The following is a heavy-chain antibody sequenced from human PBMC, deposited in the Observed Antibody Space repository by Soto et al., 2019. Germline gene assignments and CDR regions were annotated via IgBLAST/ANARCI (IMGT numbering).Heavy chain of an antibody. CDR3: ARDITIFGVVIGSYYYGMDV. CDR2: TYYRSKWYN. Sequence: VSLTCAISGDSVSSNSAAWNWIRQSPSRGLEWLGRTYYRSKWYNDYAVSVKSRITINPDTSKNQFSLQLNSVTPEDTAVYYCARDITIFGVVIGSYYYGMDVWGQGTTVTVSS. V-gene: IGHV6-1*01. J-gene: IGHJ6*02. D-gene: IGHD3-3*01. CDR1: GDSVSSNSAA.